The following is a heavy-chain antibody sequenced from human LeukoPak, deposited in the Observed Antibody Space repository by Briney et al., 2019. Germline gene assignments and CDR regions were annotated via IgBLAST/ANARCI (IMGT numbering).Heavy chain of an antibody. V-gene: IGHV4-34*01. J-gene: IGHJ4*02. CDR2: INHSGST. CDR1: GGSFSGYY. CDR3: ASGLLWFGELSNPFDY. D-gene: IGHD3-10*01. Sequence: SETLSLTCAVYGGSFSGYYWSWIRQPPGKGLEWIGEINHSGSTNYNPSLKSRVTISVDTSKNQFSLKLSSVTAADTAVYYCASGLLWFGELSNPFDYWGQGTLVTVSS.